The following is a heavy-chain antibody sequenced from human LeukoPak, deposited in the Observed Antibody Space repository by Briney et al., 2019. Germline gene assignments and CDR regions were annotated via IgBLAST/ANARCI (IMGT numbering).Heavy chain of an antibody. J-gene: IGHJ4*02. Sequence: GGSLRLSCAASGFTFSSYWMTWVRQAPGKGLEWVSLISWDGGSTYYADSVKGRFTISRDNSKNSLYLQMNSLRAEDTALYYCAKGSTAVAGSFDYWGQGTLVTVSS. CDR3: AKGSTAVAGSFDY. CDR1: GFTFSSYW. CDR2: ISWDGGST. V-gene: IGHV3-43D*03. D-gene: IGHD6-19*01.